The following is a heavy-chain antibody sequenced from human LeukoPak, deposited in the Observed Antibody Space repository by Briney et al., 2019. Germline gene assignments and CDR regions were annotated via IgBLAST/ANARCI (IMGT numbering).Heavy chain of an antibody. CDR2: ISSSGST. Sequence: PSQTLSLTCTVSGGSISSGDYYWSWIRQPLGTGLEWIGYISSSGSTYYNPSLRSRVTISVDTSKNQFSLKLRSVTAADTAVYYCAREDYGDYVQWTRWGQGTLVTVSS. D-gene: IGHD4-17*01. CDR3: AREDYGDYVQWTR. V-gene: IGHV4-30-4*08. J-gene: IGHJ4*02. CDR1: GGSISSGDYY.